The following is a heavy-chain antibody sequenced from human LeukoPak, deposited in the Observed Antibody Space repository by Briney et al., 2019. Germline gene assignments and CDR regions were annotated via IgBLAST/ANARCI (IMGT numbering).Heavy chain of an antibody. V-gene: IGHV4-59*08. Sequence: PSETLSLTCSVSGASMSGYYWSWIRQSPGKGLEWIAYVYDSRTTAYNPSLLSRVTISIETSKNQFSLKLRSVTAADTAVYYCARHKFGPGGWNWLDPWGQGTLVTVSS. CDR3: ARHKFGPGGWNWLDP. CDR1: GASMSGYY. D-gene: IGHD3-10*01. J-gene: IGHJ5*02. CDR2: VYDSRTT.